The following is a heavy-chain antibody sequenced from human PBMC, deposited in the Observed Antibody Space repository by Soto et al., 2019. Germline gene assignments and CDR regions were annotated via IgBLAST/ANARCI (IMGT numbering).Heavy chain of an antibody. V-gene: IGHV1-46*03. Sequence: ASVKVSCKAIGYGFTRHYIHWVRQAPGQGLEWMGTIFPGGVNIAYAQKFEGRVTMTKDTSTSTVYMELHSLTFEDTAVYYCAIYQSWHALDLWFVPWGEAPLITV. CDR1: GYGFTRHY. D-gene: IGHD1-1*01. CDR3: AIYQSWHALDLWFVP. CDR2: IFPGGVNI. J-gene: IGHJ5*02.